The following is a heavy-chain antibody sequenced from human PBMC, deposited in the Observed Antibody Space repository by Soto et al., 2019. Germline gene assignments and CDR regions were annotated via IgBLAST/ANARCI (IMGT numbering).Heavy chain of an antibody. CDR2: VNHSGTT. Sequence: QVQLQQWGAGLLKPSETLSLTCAVYGGSFSGYYWTWIRQSPEKGLDWIGEVNHSGTTYYNPSLKTRFTIVAHTPKNQFSPRMVAVAAADTAVSSCAIGRGYCSRINCDCSRRVRFHSWGQGTLITVS. CDR3: AIGRGYCSRINCDCSRRVRFHS. CDR1: GGSFSGYY. V-gene: IGHV4-34*01. D-gene: IGHD2-2*01. J-gene: IGHJ4*02.